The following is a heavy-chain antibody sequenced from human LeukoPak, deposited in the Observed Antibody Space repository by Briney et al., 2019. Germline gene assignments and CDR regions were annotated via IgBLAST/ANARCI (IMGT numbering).Heavy chain of an antibody. D-gene: IGHD6-13*01. Sequence: PGGSLRLSCAASGFTFDDYAIHWVRQAPGKGLEWVSGISWNSGSIGYADSVKGRFTISRDNAKNSLYLQINSLRAEDTALYYCAKDNSSSWYRYYFDYWGQGTLVTVSS. CDR2: ISWNSGSI. V-gene: IGHV3-9*01. J-gene: IGHJ4*02. CDR3: AKDNSSSWYRYYFDY. CDR1: GFTFDDYA.